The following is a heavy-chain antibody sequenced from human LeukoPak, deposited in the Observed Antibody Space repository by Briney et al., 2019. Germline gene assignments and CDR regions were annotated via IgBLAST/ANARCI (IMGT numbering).Heavy chain of an antibody. V-gene: IGHV4-38-2*02. CDR1: GDSISGYY. D-gene: IGHD5-18*01. CDR3: AREVDTSSMDV. Sequence: SETLSLTCTVSGDSISGYYWGWIRQPPGKGLEWIGSIYYSGSTYYNPSLKSRVTISVGTSKNQFSLKLSSVTAADTAVYYCAREVDTSSMDVWGKGTTVTVSS. CDR2: IYYSGST. J-gene: IGHJ6*03.